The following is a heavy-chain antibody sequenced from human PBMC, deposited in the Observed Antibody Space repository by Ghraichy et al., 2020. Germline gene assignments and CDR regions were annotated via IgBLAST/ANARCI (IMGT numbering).Heavy chain of an antibody. D-gene: IGHD3-9*01. CDR1: GFTFSSYS. Sequence: GGSLRLSCAASGFTFSSYSMNWVRQAPGKGLEWVSYISSGSSTIYYADSVKGRFTISRDSSRNVLYLQMNNLRTEDTAVYYCARNSRDLEVSNYFVMDVWGQGTTVTVSS. J-gene: IGHJ6*02. CDR2: ISSGSSTI. V-gene: IGHV3-48*01. CDR3: ARNSRDLEVSNYFVMDV.